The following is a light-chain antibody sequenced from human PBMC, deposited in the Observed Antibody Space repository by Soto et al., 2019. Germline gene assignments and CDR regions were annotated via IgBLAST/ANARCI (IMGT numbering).Light chain of an antibody. J-gene: IGKJ1*01. CDR3: QQYGSMPWT. V-gene: IGKV3-20*01. CDR2: DAS. CDR1: QSVTSNY. Sequence: EIVLTQSPGTLSLSPGERATLSCWASQSVTSNYLAWYQQKPGQSPRLLIYDASSRAADIPDRFSGSGSGTDLTLTINRLEPEDFAEYYCQQYGSMPWTFGHGTKVEVK.